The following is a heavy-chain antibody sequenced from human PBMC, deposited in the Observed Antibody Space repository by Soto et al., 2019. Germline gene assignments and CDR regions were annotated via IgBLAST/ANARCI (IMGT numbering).Heavy chain of an antibody. CDR1: GGSISSYY. Sequence: SETLSLTCTVSGGSISSYYWSWIRQPAGKGLEWIGRIYTSGSTNYNPSLKSRVTTSVDTSKNQFSLKLSSVTAADTAVYYCAREPYVNYYDSSGYYYRWFDPWGQGTLVTVSS. D-gene: IGHD3-22*01. V-gene: IGHV4-4*07. CDR2: IYTSGST. CDR3: AREPYVNYYDSSGYYYRWFDP. J-gene: IGHJ5*02.